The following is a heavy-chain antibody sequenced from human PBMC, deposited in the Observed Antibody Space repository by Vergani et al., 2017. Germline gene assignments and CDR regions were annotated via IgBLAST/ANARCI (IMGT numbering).Heavy chain of an antibody. CDR1: GGSISSYY. CDR2: IYYSGST. CDR3: ARGRYYDSSGYYYPFDY. Sequence: QVQLQESGPGLVKPSETLSLTCTVSGGSISSYYWSWIRQPPGKGLEWIGYIYYSGSTNYNPSLKSRVTISVDTSKNQFSLKLSSVTAADTAVYYCARGRYYDSSGYYYPFDYWGQGTLVTVSS. J-gene: IGHJ4*02. D-gene: IGHD3-22*01. V-gene: IGHV4-59*01.